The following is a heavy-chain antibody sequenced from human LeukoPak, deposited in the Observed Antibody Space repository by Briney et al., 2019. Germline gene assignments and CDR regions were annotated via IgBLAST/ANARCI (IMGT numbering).Heavy chain of an antibody. CDR1: GFTFSSYA. J-gene: IGHJ4*02. CDR2: ISYDGSNK. V-gene: IGHV3-30*09. CDR3: ARETPRIRYFDS. Sequence: GRSLRLSCAASGFTFSSYAMHWVRQAPGKGLEWVAVISYDGSNKYYADSVKGRFAISRDNAKNSLYLQMNSLRAEDTAVYYCARETPRIRYFDSWGQGTLVTVSS. D-gene: IGHD2-15*01.